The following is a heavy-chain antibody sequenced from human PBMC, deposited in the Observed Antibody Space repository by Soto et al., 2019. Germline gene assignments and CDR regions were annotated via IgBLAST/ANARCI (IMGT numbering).Heavy chain of an antibody. J-gene: IGHJ6*02. CDR1: GGTFSSYA. D-gene: IGHD1-26*01. CDR3: AREDGAHSKWSSCYYYCGMDV. V-gene: IGHV1-69*01. Sequence: QVQLVQSGAEVKKPGSSVKVSCKASGGTFSSYAISWVRQAPGQGLEWMGGISPIFGTANYAQKFQGRVTITADETTSTAYMELSSLRSEDTAVYYCAREDGAHSKWSSCYYYCGMDVWGQGPTVTVSS. CDR2: ISPIFGTA.